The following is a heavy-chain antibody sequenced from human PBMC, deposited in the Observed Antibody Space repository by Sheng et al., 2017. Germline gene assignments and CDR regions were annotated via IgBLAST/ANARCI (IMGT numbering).Heavy chain of an antibody. D-gene: IGHD3-16*02. J-gene: IGHJ4*02. Sequence: QVQLVQSGAEVKKPGSSVRLSCKPSGGDFKSYAIGWVRQAPGQGLEWMGRIIPLFGTAVHTEKFQDRVTITTDDSASIVYMGLSSLTSEDTAVYYCARGHLGEFSSGVAYWGQGTPVTVSS. V-gene: IGHV1-69*05. CDR2: IIPLFGTA. CDR3: ARGHLGEFSSGVAY. CDR1: GGDFKSYA.